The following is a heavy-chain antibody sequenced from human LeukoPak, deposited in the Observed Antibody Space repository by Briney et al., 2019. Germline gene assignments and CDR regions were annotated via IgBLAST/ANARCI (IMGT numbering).Heavy chain of an antibody. D-gene: IGHD1-1*01. CDR1: GFTFSNFW. V-gene: IGHV3-74*01. CDR2: INSDGSNA. J-gene: IGHJ4*02. CDR3: VRDMWGTFDY. Sequence: GGSLRLSCAVSGFTFSNFWMHWVRQDPGKGLVWVSRINSDGSNANYAESVKGRFTISRDNAKNTMYLQMSSLRAEDTAVFHCVRDMWGTFDYWGQGARVTVSS.